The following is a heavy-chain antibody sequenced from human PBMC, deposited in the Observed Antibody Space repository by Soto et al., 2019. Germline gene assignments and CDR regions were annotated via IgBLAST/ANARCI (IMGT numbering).Heavy chain of an antibody. CDR1: GFTFTRYS. V-gene: IGHV3-21*06. CDR3: ARESEDLTSNFDY. CDR2: ISSTTNYI. J-gene: IGHJ4*02. Sequence: GGSLRLSCAASGFTFTRYSMNWVRQAPGKGLEWVPSISSTTNYIYYGDSMKGRFTISRDNAKNSLYLEMNSLRAEDTAVYYCARESEDLTSNFDYWGQGTLVTVSS.